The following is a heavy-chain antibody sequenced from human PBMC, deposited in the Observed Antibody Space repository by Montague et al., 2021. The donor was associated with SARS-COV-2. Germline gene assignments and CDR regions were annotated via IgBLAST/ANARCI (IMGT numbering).Heavy chain of an antibody. CDR3: ARKGSGRSGLAY. Sequence: SETLSLTCVVSGDSISTANWWSWVRLPPGKGLEWVGEIHHTGSTKYKPSLKSRVSMSVDKSWNQSSLGLTFVTAADTAIYYRARKGSGRSGLAYWGQGTLVTVSS. CDR1: GDSISTANW. J-gene: IGHJ4*02. CDR2: IHHTGST. V-gene: IGHV4-4*02. D-gene: IGHD1-26*01.